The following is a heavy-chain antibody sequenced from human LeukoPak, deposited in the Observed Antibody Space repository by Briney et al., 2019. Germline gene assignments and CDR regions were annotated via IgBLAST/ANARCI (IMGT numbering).Heavy chain of an antibody. J-gene: IGHJ4*02. V-gene: IGHV4-39*07. D-gene: IGHD5-24*01. Sequence: SETLPLTCTVSGGSISSSSYYWGWIRQPPGKGLEWIGSIYYSGSTYYNPSLKSRVTISVDTSRNQFSLKLSSVTAADTAVYYCARAGDAYNWYRFDFWGQGTLVTVSS. CDR3: ARAGDAYNWYRFDF. CDR1: GGSISSSSYY. CDR2: IYYSGST.